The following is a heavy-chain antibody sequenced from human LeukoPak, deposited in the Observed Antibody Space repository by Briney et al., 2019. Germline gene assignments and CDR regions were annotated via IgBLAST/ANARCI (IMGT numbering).Heavy chain of an antibody. CDR1: GFTFSSSA. CDR2: ISGGGRST. V-gene: IGHV3-23*01. J-gene: IGHJ6*02. D-gene: IGHD3-16*01. CDR3: ARVAGTIRIWPQPFGDGMDV. Sequence: GGSLRLSCAASGFTFSSSAMSWVSQAPGGGLECVSAISGGGRSTYYADSVKGRFTISRDNSKNTLYLQMNSLRAEDTALYYCARVAGTIRIWPQPFGDGMDVWGQGTTVTVSS.